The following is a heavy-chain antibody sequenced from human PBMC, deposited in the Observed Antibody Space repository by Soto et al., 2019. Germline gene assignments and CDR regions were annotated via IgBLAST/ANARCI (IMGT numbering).Heavy chain of an antibody. CDR1: GYIFTDYY. Sequence: GASVKVSCKASGYIFTDYYMHWVRQAPGQGLEWMGWINPNSGGTNYAQKFQGRVTMTRDTSISTAYMELSRLRSDDTAVYYCARDRCSSTSCYYYYYYGMDVWGQGTTVTVSS. J-gene: IGHJ6*02. V-gene: IGHV1-2*02. D-gene: IGHD2-2*01. CDR2: INPNSGGT. CDR3: ARDRCSSTSCYYYYYYGMDV.